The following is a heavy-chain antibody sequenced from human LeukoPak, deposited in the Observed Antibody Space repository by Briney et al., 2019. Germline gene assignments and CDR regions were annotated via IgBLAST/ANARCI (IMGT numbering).Heavy chain of an antibody. Sequence: ASVKVSCKASGYTFTGYYMHWVRQAPGQGLEWMGWINPNSGGTNYAQKFQGRVTMTRDTSISTAYMELSRLRSDDTAVYYCARDRYSSSWYPGNYFDYWGQGTLVTVSS. CDR3: ARDRYSSSWYPGNYFDY. V-gene: IGHV1-2*02. CDR1: GYTFTGYY. J-gene: IGHJ4*02. CDR2: INPNSGGT. D-gene: IGHD6-13*01.